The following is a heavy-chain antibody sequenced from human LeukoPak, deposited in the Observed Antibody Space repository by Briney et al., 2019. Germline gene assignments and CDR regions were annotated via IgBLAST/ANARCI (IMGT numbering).Heavy chain of an antibody. CDR3: ARYSSSNGRYYFDY. CDR1: GGSISNGDHY. Sequence: SETLSLTCTVSGGSISNGDHYWSWVRQPPGKGLEWIGEIYHSGSTNYNPSLKSRVTISVDKSKNQFSLKLSSVTAADTAVYYCARYSSSNGRYYFDYWGQGTLVTVSS. J-gene: IGHJ4*02. V-gene: IGHV4-4*02. D-gene: IGHD6-6*01. CDR2: IYHSGST.